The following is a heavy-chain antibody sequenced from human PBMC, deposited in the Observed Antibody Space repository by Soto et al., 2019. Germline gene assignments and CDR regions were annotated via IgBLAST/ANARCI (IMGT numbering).Heavy chain of an antibody. CDR2: IYYSGST. V-gene: IGHV4-59*01. J-gene: IGHJ6*02. Sequence: SETLSLTCTVSGGSISSYYWSWIRQPPGKGLKWIGYIYYSGSTNYNPSLKSRVTISVDTSKNQFSLKLSSVTAADTAVYYCARDQFYGGNSYYYYYGMDVWGQGTTVTVSS. CDR3: ARDQFYGGNSYYYYYGMDV. D-gene: IGHD2-21*02. CDR1: GGSISSYY.